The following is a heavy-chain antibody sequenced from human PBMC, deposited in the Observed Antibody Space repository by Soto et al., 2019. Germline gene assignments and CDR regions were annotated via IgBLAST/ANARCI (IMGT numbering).Heavy chain of an antibody. V-gene: IGHV1-8*01. J-gene: IGHJ4*02. CDR2: MNPNSGNT. CDR3: ARVRSIAARSSLSY. Sequence: ASVKVSCRASGYTFTSYDINWVRQATGQGLEWMGWMNPNSGNTGYAQKFQGRVTMTRNTSISTAYMELSSLRSEDTAVYYCARVRSIAARSSLSYWGQGTLVTVSS. D-gene: IGHD6-6*01. CDR1: GYTFTSYD.